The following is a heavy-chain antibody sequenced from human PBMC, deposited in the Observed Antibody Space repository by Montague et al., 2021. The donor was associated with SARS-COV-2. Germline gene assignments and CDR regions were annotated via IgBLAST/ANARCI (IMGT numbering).Heavy chain of an antibody. V-gene: IGHV4-4*07. CDR3: ARDRFDFGAGRQGTIDF. J-gene: IGHJ4*02. Sequence: SETLSLTCSVSGDSITNHYGSWIRQPAGKGLEWIGRMHFTGKTNFSPFFSGRPTMSADTSKNQFSLKLTSVTAADTAIYFCARDRFDFGAGRQGTIDFWGQGTLVTVSS. CDR1: GDSITNHY. CDR2: MHFTGKT. D-gene: IGHD3-10*01.